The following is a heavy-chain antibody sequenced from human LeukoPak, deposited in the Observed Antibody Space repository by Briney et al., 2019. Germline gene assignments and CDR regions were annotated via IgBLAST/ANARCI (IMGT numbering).Heavy chain of an antibody. Sequence: SETLSLTCAVYGGSFSGCYWSWIRQPPGKGLEWIGEINHSGSTNYNPSLKSRVTISVDTSKNQFSLKLSSVTAADTAVYYCAALGYSSSWYTYYYYGMDVWGQGTTVTVSS. CDR2: INHSGST. J-gene: IGHJ6*02. D-gene: IGHD6-13*01. CDR3: AALGYSSSWYTYYYYGMDV. V-gene: IGHV4-34*01. CDR1: GGSFSGCY.